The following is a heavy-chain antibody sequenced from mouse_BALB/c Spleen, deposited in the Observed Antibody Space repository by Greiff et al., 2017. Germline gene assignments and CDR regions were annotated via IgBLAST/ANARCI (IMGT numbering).Heavy chain of an antibody. CDR3: ARHEGSMDY. CDR2: ISSGGSYT. CDR1: GFTFSSYG. V-gene: IGHV5-6*01. Sequence: EVKLMESGGDLVKPGGSLKLSCAASGFTFSSYGMSWVRQTPDKRLEWVATISSGGSYTYYPDSVKGRFTISRDNAKNTLYLQMSSLKSEDTAMYYCARHEGSMDYWGQGTSVTVSS. J-gene: IGHJ4*01.